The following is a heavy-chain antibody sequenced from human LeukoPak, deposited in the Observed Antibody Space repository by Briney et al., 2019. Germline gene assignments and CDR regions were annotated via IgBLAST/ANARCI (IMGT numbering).Heavy chain of an antibody. CDR2: INHSGST. D-gene: IGHD1-26*01. CDR1: GGSFSGYY. V-gene: IGHV4-34*01. J-gene: IGHJ3*02. CDR3: ARNGKGGSYYYAFGI. Sequence: SETLSLTCAVYGGSFSGYYWSWIRQPPGKGLEWIGEINHSGSTNYNPSLKSRVTISVDTSKNQFSLNLGYVTAADTAVFYCARNGKGGSYYYAFGIWGQGTMVTVSS.